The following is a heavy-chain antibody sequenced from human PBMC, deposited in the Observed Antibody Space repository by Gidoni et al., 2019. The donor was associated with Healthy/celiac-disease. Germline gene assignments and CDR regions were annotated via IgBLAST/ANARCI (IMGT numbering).Heavy chain of an antibody. D-gene: IGHD3-22*01. Sequence: QVQLVQSGAEVKKPGYSVKVSCKASGGPFSSHAISWVRQAPGQGLEWMGGIIPIFGTANYAQKFQGRVTITADESTSTAYMELSSLRSEDTAVYYCARSITMIVGGYYGMDVWGQGTTVTVSS. J-gene: IGHJ6*02. CDR1: GGPFSSHA. CDR3: ARSITMIVGGYYGMDV. V-gene: IGHV1-69*01. CDR2: IIPIFGTA.